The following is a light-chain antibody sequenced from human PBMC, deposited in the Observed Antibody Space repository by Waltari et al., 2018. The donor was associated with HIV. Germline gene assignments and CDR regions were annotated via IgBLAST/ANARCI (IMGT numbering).Light chain of an antibody. J-gene: IGLJ2*01. V-gene: IGLV1-40*01. CDR2: GNT. Sequence: QSVLTQPPSVSGAPGPRVTISCTGSSSNIPAGYAVPWYQQLPGTAPKLLIYGNTNRPSGVPDRFSGSKSGTSPSLAITGLQAEDEADYYCQSYDSSLTGSVFGGGTKLTVL. CDR3: QSYDSSLTGSV. CDR1: SSNIPAGYA.